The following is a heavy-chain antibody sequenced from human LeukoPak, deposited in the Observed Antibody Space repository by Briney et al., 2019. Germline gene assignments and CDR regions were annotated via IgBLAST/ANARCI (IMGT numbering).Heavy chain of an antibody. Sequence: GGSLRLSCAASGFTFSDYYMSWIRQAPGKGLEWVSYISSSGSTIYYADSVKGRFTISRDNAKNSLYLQMNSLRAEDTAVYYCARHLYSSSWYGDFQHWGQGTLVTVSS. V-gene: IGHV3-11*01. CDR3: ARHLYSSSWYGDFQH. CDR1: GFTFSDYY. D-gene: IGHD6-13*01. J-gene: IGHJ1*01. CDR2: ISSSGSTI.